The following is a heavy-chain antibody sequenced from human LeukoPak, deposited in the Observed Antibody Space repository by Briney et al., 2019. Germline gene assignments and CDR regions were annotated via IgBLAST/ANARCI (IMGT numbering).Heavy chain of an antibody. CDR3: ARGHSYYDNSGYSGIDY. CDR2: IYHSGNT. D-gene: IGHD3-22*01. V-gene: IGHV4-38-2*02. Sequence: SETLSLTCTVSGYSISSGYYWGWIRQPPGKGLEWIANIYHSGNTYYNPSLKSRVTISVDTSRNQFSLKLSSVTAADTAVYYCARGHSYYDNSGYSGIDYWGQGTLITVSS. J-gene: IGHJ4*02. CDR1: GYSISSGYY.